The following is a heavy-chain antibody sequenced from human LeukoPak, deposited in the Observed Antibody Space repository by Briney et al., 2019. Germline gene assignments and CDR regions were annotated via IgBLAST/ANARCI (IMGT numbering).Heavy chain of an antibody. J-gene: IGHJ4*02. V-gene: IGHV3-20*01. CDR3: ARGDGGDY. D-gene: IGHD3-16*01. CDR1: GFTFEEFG. Sequence: GGSLRLSCAASGFTFEEFGMSWVRQAPGKGLEWVSGINRKHGSTGYADSVTGRFTISRDNAKNSLYLQMDSLRAEDTAVYHCARGDGGDYWGQGILVTVSS. CDR2: INRKHGST.